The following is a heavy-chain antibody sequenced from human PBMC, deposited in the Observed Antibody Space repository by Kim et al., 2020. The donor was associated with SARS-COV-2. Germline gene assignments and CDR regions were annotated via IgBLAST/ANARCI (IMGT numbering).Heavy chain of an antibody. CDR3: ASVGGALYSSGYYGLDY. V-gene: IGHV4-34*01. D-gene: IGHD3-22*01. Sequence: SETLSLTCAVYGGSFSGYYWSWIRQPPGKGLEWIGEINHSGSTNYNPSLKSRVTISVDTSKNQFSLKLSSVTAADTAVYYCASVGGALYSSGYYGLDYWG. CDR2: INHSGST. J-gene: IGHJ4*01. CDR1: GGSFSGYY.